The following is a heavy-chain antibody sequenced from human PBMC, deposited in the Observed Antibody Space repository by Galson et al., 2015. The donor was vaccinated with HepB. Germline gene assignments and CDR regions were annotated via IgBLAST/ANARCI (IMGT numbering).Heavy chain of an antibody. CDR1: GFSLTTNGVG. Sequence: PALVKPTQTLTLTCTFSGFSLTTNGVGVGWIRQPPGKALEWLALIYWDDDKRYSPSLKGRLTVTKDTSKNQVFLIMTNMDPMDTATYYCAPTCSTSNCHFNWFDPWGQGTLVTVSS. CDR2: IYWDDDK. D-gene: IGHD1-1*01. CDR3: APTCSTSNCHFNWFDP. J-gene: IGHJ5*02. V-gene: IGHV2-5*02.